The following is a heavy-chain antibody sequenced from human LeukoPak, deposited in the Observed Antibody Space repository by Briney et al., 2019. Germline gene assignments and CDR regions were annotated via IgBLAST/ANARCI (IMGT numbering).Heavy chain of an antibody. CDR2: MNPNSGNT. V-gene: IGHV1-8*01. CDR1: GYTFTSYD. J-gene: IGHJ6*03. Sequence: ASVKVSCKASGYTFTSYDINWVRQATGQGLEWMGWMNPNSGNTGYAQKFQGRVTMTRNTSISTAYMELSSLRSEDTAVYYCARGSSIEGYYYYMDVWGKGTTVTVSS. CDR3: ARGSSIEGYYYYMDV.